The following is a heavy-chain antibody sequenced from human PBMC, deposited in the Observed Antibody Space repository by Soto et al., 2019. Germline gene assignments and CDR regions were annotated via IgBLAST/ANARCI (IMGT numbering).Heavy chain of an antibody. V-gene: IGHV3-33*01. CDR3: ARDPPTYGAFLFDY. CDR1: GFTFSSYG. J-gene: IGHJ4*02. Sequence: QVQLVESGGGVVQPGRSLRLSCAASGFTFSSYGMHWVRQAPGKGLEWVAMIYYDGSNKYYADSVKGRFTISRDNSKNTLFLQMDSLTAEDTAVYYCARDPPTYGAFLFDYWGQGTLVTVSS. CDR2: IYYDGSNK. D-gene: IGHD4-17*01.